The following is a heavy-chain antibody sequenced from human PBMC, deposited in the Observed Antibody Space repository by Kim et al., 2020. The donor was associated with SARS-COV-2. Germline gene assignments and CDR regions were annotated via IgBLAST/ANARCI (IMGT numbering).Heavy chain of an antibody. D-gene: IGHD3-10*01. CDR2: IYYSGST. V-gene: IGHV4-61*01. J-gene: IGHJ5*02. Sequence: SETLSLTCTVSGGSVSSGSYYWSWIRQPPGKGLEWIGYIYYSGSTNYNPSLKSRVTISVDTSKNQFSLKLSSVTAADTAVYYCARETVVRGDGGWFDPWGHGTLVTVSS. CDR1: GGSVSSGSYY. CDR3: ARETVVRGDGGWFDP.